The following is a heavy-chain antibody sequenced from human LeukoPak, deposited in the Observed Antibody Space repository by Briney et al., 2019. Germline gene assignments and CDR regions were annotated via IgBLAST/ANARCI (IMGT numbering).Heavy chain of an antibody. Sequence: GGSLRLSCAASGFTFSSHWMTWVRLAPGKGLEWMANINQGGSQKYYVDSVKRRFTISRDDPYSTLFLQMNNLRAEDSALYYCARGPNFGDYVDFLDSWGQGTLVTVSS. CDR3: ARGPNFGDYVDFLDS. CDR2: INQGGSQK. J-gene: IGHJ4*02. D-gene: IGHD4-17*01. V-gene: IGHV3-7*01. CDR1: GFTFSSHW.